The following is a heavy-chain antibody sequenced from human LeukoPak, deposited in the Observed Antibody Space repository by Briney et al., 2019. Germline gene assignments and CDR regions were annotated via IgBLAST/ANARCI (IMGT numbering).Heavy chain of an antibody. CDR1: GYTFTDYH. J-gene: IGHJ6*03. CDR2: INPDSGGT. Sequence: ASVKVSCKASGYTFTDYHMHWVRQAPGQGLEWMGWINPDSGGTNYAQKFQGGVTMTRDTSINTAYMELSRLTSDGTAVYYCATDPRTTVFGTFRHYYMDVWGEGTTVAVSS. CDR3: ATDPRTTVFGTFRHYYMDV. V-gene: IGHV1-2*02. D-gene: IGHD3-3*01.